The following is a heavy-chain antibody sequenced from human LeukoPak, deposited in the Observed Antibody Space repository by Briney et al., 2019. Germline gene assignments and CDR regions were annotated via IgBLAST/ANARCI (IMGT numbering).Heavy chain of an antibody. D-gene: IGHD3-3*01. CDR1: GYSFTGYY. CDR2: INPNSGGT. CDR3: ARARLEWLFGFDP. V-gene: IGHV1-2*02. Sequence: GASVKVSCKASGYSFTGYYMHWVRQAPGQGFEWMGWINPNSGGTNYAQKFQGRVTMTRDTSISTAYMELSRLRSDDTAMYYCARARLEWLFGFDPWGQGVLVTVSS. J-gene: IGHJ5*02.